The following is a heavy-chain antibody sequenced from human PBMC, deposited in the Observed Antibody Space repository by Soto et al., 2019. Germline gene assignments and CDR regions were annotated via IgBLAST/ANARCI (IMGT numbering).Heavy chain of an antibody. CDR1: GFIFSNYG. CDR3: AQELSGYDPGFEY. D-gene: IGHD5-12*01. Sequence: PGGSLRLSCAASGFIFSNYGMHWVRQAPGKGLEWVAVISYDGSDKRYADSVRGRFTISRDNSKNTLFMQVTSLRAEDTAVYYCAQELSGYDPGFEYCGQGTPVTVYS. J-gene: IGHJ4*02. V-gene: IGHV3-30*18. CDR2: ISYDGSDK.